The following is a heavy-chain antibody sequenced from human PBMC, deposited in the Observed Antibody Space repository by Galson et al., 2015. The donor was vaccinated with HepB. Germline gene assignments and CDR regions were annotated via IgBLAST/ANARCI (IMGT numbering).Heavy chain of an antibody. CDR1: GFSFTDYY. D-gene: IGHD1-14*01. CDR3: ATLPDYYFYY. CDR2: ISGSGDII. Sequence: SLRLSCAASGFSFTDYYMSWIRQAPGKGLEWVSYISGSGDIIYYADSVKGRFIISRDNSKSSLYLQMNSLRANDTAVYYCATLPDYYFYYRGQGTLVTVSS. V-gene: IGHV3-11*01. J-gene: IGHJ4*02.